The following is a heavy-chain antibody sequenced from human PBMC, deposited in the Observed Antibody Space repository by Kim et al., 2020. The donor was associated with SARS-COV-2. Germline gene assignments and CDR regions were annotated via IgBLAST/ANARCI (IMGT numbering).Heavy chain of an antibody. CDR1: GYTFTSYG. J-gene: IGHJ6*02. V-gene: IGHV1-18*01. CDR2: ISAYNGNT. CDR3: ARDEGLLWFGEQVRDYYGMDV. D-gene: IGHD3-10*01. Sequence: ASVKVSCKASGYTFTSYGISWVRQAPGQGLEWMGWISAYNGNTNYAQKLQGRVTMTTDTSTSTAYMELRSLRSDDTAVYYCARDEGLLWFGEQVRDYYGMDVWGQGTTVTVSS.